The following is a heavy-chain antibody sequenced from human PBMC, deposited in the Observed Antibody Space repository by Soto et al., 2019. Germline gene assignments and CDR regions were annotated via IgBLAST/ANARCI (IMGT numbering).Heavy chain of an antibody. Sequence: EVQLVESGGGLVQPGGSLRLSCAASGFTFSSYWMSWVRQAPGKGLEWVANIKQDGSEKYNVDSVKGRFTISRDNAKNLLYLQKASMRPDDTAVYYCARGSSTSHTYYYYYMDVWGKGTTVTVSS. J-gene: IGHJ6*03. CDR3: ARGSSTSHTYYYYYMDV. V-gene: IGHV3-7*04. D-gene: IGHD2-2*01. CDR2: IKQDGSEK. CDR1: GFTFSSYW.